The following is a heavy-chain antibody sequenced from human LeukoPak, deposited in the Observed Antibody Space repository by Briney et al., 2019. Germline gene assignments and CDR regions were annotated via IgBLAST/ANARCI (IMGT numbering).Heavy chain of an antibody. V-gene: IGHV1-24*01. J-gene: IGHJ3*02. Sequence: GASVKVSCKVSGYTLTELSMHWVRQAPGKGLEWMGGFDPEDGETTYAQKFQGRVTMTEDTSTDTAYMELSSLRSEDTAVYYCAVLMGYCSSTSCLYDAFDIWGQGTMVTVSS. D-gene: IGHD2-2*01. CDR2: FDPEDGET. CDR1: GYTLTELS. CDR3: AVLMGYCSSTSCLYDAFDI.